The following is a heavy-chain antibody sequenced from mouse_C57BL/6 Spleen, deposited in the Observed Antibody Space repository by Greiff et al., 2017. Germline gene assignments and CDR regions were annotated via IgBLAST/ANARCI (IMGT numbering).Heavy chain of an antibody. V-gene: IGHV1-50*01. D-gene: IGHD2-2*01. J-gene: IGHJ4*01. CDR1: GYTFTSYW. CDR3: ARWGIYYGYDGYAMDY. CDR2: IDPSDSYT. Sequence: QVQLQQSGAELVKPGASVKLSCKASGYTFTSYWMQWVKQRPGQGLEWIGEIDPSDSYTNYNQKFKDKATLTVDKSSSTAYMQLSSLTSEDSAVYYCARWGIYYGYDGYAMDYWGQGTSVTVSS.